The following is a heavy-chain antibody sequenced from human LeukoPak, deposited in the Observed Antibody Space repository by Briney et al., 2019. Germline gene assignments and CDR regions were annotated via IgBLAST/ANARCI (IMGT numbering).Heavy chain of an antibody. CDR3: VKGTTFDAFDM. V-gene: IGHV3-9*01. CDR1: GFTFDDYA. J-gene: IGHJ3*02. CDR2: IGWNSGGI. D-gene: IGHD4-11*01. Sequence: PGRSLRLPCAASGFTFDDYAMHWVRQVPGKGLEWVSGIGWNSGGIGYADSVKGRFTISRDNAKNSLYLQMNSLRPEDTALFYCVKGTTFDAFDMWGQGTMVTVSS.